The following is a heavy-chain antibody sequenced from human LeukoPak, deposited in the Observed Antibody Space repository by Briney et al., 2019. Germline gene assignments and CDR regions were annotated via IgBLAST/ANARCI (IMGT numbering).Heavy chain of an antibody. J-gene: IGHJ3*02. CDR1: GFTFNSYA. CDR2: ISYDGSNK. Sequence: GGSLRLSCAASGFTFNSYAMHWVRQAPGKGLEWVAVISYDGSNKYYADSVKGRFTISRDNSKNTLYLQMNSLRVEDTAVYYCARDPLHWNDGVDDSFDIWGQGTMVTVSS. D-gene: IGHD1-1*01. V-gene: IGHV3-30-3*01. CDR3: ARDPLHWNDGVDDSFDI.